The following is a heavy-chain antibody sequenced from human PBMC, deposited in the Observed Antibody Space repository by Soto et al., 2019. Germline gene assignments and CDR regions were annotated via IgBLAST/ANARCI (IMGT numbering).Heavy chain of an antibody. CDR1: GGSFIGYY. V-gene: IGHV4-34*01. D-gene: IGHD3-22*01. CDR2: INHSGST. J-gene: IGHJ4*02. Sequence: PSETLSLTCAGYGGSFIGYYWGWIRQPPGKGLGLVGEINHSGSTNYNPSLKSRVTISVDTSKNQFSLKLSSVTAADTAVYYCARVAYYDSSGYLDYWGQGTQVTVSS. CDR3: ARVAYYDSSGYLDY.